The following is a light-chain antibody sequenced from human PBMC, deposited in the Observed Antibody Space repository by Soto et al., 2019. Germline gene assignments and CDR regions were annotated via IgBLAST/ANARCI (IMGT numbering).Light chain of an antibody. CDR2: GAS. CDR3: QEATRIPIT. Sequence: DIQMTQSPSSVSASVGDRVTITCRASQDISTWLAWYQQKPGKAPNLLIYGASILQSGVPSRFSGSGSGTDFTLTISSLQPEDCGTYYCQEATRIPITFGQGTRLEI. V-gene: IGKV1-12*01. CDR1: QDISTW. J-gene: IGKJ5*01.